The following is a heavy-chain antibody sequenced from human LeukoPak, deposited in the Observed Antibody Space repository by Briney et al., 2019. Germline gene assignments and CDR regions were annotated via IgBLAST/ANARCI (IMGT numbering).Heavy chain of an antibody. CDR3: ARDGPIYCSGGSCYGGFDP. D-gene: IGHD2-15*01. CDR2: IIPIFGTA. CDR1: GGTFSSYA. V-gene: IGHV1-69*06. Sequence: ASVKVSCKASGGTFSSYAISWVRQAPGQGLEWMGGIIPIFGTANYAQKFQGRVTITADKSTSTAYMELSSLRSDDTAVYYCARDGPIYCSGGSCYGGFDPWGQGTLVTVSS. J-gene: IGHJ5*02.